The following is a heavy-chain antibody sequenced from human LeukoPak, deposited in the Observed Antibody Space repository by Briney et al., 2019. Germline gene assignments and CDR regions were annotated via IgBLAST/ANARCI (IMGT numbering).Heavy chain of an antibody. D-gene: IGHD3-22*01. CDR1: GFTFSSYG. CDR3: AKESSSGYYYDAFDI. CDR2: IWYDGSNK. V-gene: IGHV3-33*06. J-gene: IGHJ3*02. Sequence: GGSLRLSCAASGFTFSSYGMHWVRQAPGKGLEWVAVIWYDGSNKYYADSVKGRFTISRDNSKNTLYLQMSSLRAEDTAVYYCAKESSSGYYYDAFDIWGQGTMVTVSS.